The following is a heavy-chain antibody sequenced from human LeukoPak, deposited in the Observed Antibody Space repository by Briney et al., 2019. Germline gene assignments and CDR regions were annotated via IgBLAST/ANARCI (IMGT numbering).Heavy chain of an antibody. CDR2: IKSKTDGGTT. Sequence: GGSLRLSCAASGFTFSNTWMSWVRQAPGKGLEWVGRIKSKTDGGTTDYAAPVKGRFTISRDDSKNTLYLQMNSLKTEDTAVYYCTTRYYDILTGRHFDYWGQGTLVTVSS. CDR1: GFTFSNTW. V-gene: IGHV3-15*01. CDR3: TTRYYDILTGRHFDY. J-gene: IGHJ4*02. D-gene: IGHD3-9*01.